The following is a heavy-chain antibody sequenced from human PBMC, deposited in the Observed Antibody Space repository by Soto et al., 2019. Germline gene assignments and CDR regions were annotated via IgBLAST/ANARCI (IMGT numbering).Heavy chain of an antibody. D-gene: IGHD4-17*01. V-gene: IGHV4-4*02. CDR2: VYHSGNT. CDR1: GGSINSPIW. Sequence: SETLSLTCTVFGGSINSPIWWSWVRQPPGKGLEWIGEVYHSGNTNYNPSLKSRVTISVDKSKNQFSLKLSSVIAADTAVYYCARRGGSNDDYKVNYFDSWGQGALVTVSS. J-gene: IGHJ4*02. CDR3: ARRGGSNDDYKVNYFDS.